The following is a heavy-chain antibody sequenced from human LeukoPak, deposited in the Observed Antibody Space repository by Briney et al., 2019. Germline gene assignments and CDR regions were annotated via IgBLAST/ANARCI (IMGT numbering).Heavy chain of an antibody. D-gene: IGHD5-18*01. CDR1: AFTFGNVW. V-gene: IGHV3-15*01. CDR3: TIPASGYSYGVLDS. Sequence: PGGSLRLSCAASAFTFGNVWMSWVRQAPGKGLEWVGRIRSKTDGGKTDYAAPVKGRFTISRDDSKNTLYLQMDSLKTEDTAVYYCTIPASGYSYGVLDSWGQGALVTVSS. CDR2: IRSKTDGGKT. J-gene: IGHJ4*02.